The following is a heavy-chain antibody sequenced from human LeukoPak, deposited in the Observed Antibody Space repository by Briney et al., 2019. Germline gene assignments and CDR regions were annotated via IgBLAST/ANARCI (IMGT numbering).Heavy chain of an antibody. CDR3: ASVAAPKKYSSGWYGYNFDY. D-gene: IGHD6-19*01. Sequence: SETLTLTRTVSGGSSSSYYWSWIRQPAGKGLEWIGRIYTSGSTNYNPSLKSRVTMSVDTSKNQFSLKLSSVTAADTAVYYCASVAAPKKYSSGWYGYNFDYWGQGTLVTVSS. J-gene: IGHJ4*02. CDR2: IYTSGST. V-gene: IGHV4-4*07. CDR1: GGSSSSYY.